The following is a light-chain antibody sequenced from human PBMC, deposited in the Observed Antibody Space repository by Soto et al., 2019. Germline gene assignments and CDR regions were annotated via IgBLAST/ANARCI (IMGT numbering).Light chain of an antibody. CDR2: GAS. CDR1: QSVSSSY. J-gene: IGKJ1*01. Sequence: EIVLTQSPGTLSLSPGERATLSCRASQSVSSSYLAWYQQKPGQAPRLLIYGASSRATGIPDRFSGSGSGTDFTLTISRLEPADFAVYYCQQYGSSLWTFCQGTKVEIK. V-gene: IGKV3-20*01. CDR3: QQYGSSLWT.